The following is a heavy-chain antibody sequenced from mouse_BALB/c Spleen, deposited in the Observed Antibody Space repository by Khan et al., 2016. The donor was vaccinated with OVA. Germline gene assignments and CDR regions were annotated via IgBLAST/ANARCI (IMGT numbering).Heavy chain of an antibody. Sequence: QMQLEQSGPGLVAPSPSLYITCTVSGFSLTSYGVSWVSQPPGKGLEWLGVIWGDGDTNFHSALRSRLTISKDNAKSQVILKMNMQQTDYTGTYCGGKDRGYDAVDYWGQGTLVTVSA. V-gene: IGHV2-3*01. CDR1: GFSLTSYG. J-gene: IGHJ4*01. CDR3: GKDRGYDAVDY. CDR2: IWGDGDT.